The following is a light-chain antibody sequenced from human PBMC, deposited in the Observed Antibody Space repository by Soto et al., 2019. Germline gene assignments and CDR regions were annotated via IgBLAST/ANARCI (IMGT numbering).Light chain of an antibody. Sequence: QAAVTQEPSLTVSPGGKVTLTCASSAGAVTSAYYTNWLQQKPGQAPRALIYSTSEKHSWTPARFSGSLLGGKAALTLSAAQPEDEADYYCLLYYGGAQVLFGGGTKLTVL. J-gene: IGLJ2*01. CDR1: AGAVTSAYY. CDR2: STS. V-gene: IGLV7-43*01. CDR3: LLYYGGAQVL.